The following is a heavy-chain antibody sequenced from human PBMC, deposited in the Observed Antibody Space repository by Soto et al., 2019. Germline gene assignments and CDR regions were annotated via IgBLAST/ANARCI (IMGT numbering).Heavy chain of an antibody. D-gene: IGHD1-26*01. CDR3: AKDRALLYFDY. J-gene: IGHJ4*02. CDR1: GFTFSSYG. CDR2: ISYDGSNK. V-gene: IGHV3-30*18. Sequence: GGSLRLSCAASGFTFSSYGMHWVRQAPGKGLEWVAVISYDGSNKYYADSVKGRFTISRDNSKNTLYLQRNSLRAEDTAVYYCAKDRALLYFDYWGQGTLVTVSS.